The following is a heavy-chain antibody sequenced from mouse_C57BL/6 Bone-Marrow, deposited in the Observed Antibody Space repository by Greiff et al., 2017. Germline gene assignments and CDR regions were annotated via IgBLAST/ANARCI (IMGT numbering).Heavy chain of an antibody. V-gene: IGHV5-4*03. J-gene: IGHJ4*01. CDR3: ARAIYYDSSTGYYAMDY. CDR1: GFTFSSYA. Sequence: EVMLVESGGGLVKPGGSLKLSCAASGFTFSSYAMSWVRQTPEKRLEWVATISDGGSYTYYPDNVKGRFTISRDNAKNTLYLQMSHLKSEDTAMYYCARAIYYDSSTGYYAMDYWGQGTSVTVSA. D-gene: IGHD1-1*01. CDR2: ISDGGSYT.